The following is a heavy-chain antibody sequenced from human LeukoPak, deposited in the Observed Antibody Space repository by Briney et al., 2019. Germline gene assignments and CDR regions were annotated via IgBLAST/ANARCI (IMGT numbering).Heavy chain of an antibody. CDR3: ARALYTSRSYLATFSPTNFDY. V-gene: IGHV1-2*02. CDR2: INPNTGGT. Sequence: GASVKVSCKASGYTFSGHFLHWVRQAPGQGLEGMGWINPNTGGTNYAQKFQGRVTMTRDTSISTPYMELSWLRSDDTAMYYCARALYTSRSYLATFSPTNFDYWGQGTLVTVSS. CDR1: GYTFSGHF. D-gene: IGHD6-13*01. J-gene: IGHJ4*02.